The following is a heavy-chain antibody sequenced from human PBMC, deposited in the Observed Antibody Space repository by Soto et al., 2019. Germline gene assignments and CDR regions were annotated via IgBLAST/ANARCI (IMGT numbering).Heavy chain of an antibody. D-gene: IGHD1-26*01. V-gene: IGHV3-21*01. Sequence: PGGSLRLSCAASGFTFSSYSMNWVRQAPGKGLEWVSSISSSSSYIYYADSVKGRFTISRDNAKNSLYLQMNSLRAEDTAVYYCARVVGATPGAYYYYYYGMDVWGQGTTVTVSS. CDR2: ISSSSSYI. CDR3: ARVVGATPGAYYYYYYGMDV. J-gene: IGHJ6*02. CDR1: GFTFSSYS.